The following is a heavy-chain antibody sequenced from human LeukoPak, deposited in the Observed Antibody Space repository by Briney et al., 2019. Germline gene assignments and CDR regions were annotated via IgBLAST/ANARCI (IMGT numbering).Heavy chain of an antibody. D-gene: IGHD6-6*01. Sequence: PSETLSLTCTVSGGSISSDYWSWIRQSPGKGLEWIGYISFSGGSNYNPSLKSRVTISVDTSKNQFSLKLSYVNAADTAVYYCARYISSGLDYWGQGTLVTVSS. CDR3: ARYISSGLDY. V-gene: IGHV4-4*09. CDR1: GGSISSDY. J-gene: IGHJ4*02. CDR2: ISFSGGS.